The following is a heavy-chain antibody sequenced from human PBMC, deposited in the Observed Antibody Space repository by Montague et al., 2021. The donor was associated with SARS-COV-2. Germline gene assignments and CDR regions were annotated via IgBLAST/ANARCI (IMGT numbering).Heavy chain of an antibody. CDR2: IHYTGSA. Sequence: SETLSLTCTVSGGSINNYYWSWIRQPPEKGPEWIAFIHYTGSANYNPSLKSRATISVDPYKNQCSLKLTSVTAADAALYYCARHLAVGTSGFDIWGQGTMVTVSS. CDR3: ARHLAVGTSGFDI. V-gene: IGHV4-59*08. CDR1: GGSINNYY. J-gene: IGHJ3*02. D-gene: IGHD6-19*01.